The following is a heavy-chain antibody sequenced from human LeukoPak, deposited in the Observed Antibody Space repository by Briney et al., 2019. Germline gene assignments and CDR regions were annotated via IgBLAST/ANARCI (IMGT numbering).Heavy chain of an antibody. D-gene: IGHD6-13*01. J-gene: IGHJ3*02. CDR1: TFSFSNYG. CDR2: IQYDGSDK. V-gene: IGHV3-30*02. Sequence: GGSLRLSCAASTFSFSNYGMHWVRQVPGKGLEWLAFIQYDGSDKYYADSVKGRFTISRDNSKNTLYLQMNSLRAEDTAVYYCAKVGQLYDAFDIWGQGTMVTVSS. CDR3: AKVGQLYDAFDI.